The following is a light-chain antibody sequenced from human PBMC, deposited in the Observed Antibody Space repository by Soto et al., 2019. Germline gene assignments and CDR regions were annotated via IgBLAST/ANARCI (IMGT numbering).Light chain of an antibody. CDR3: CSYATSGAWV. CDR2: EGT. J-gene: IGLJ2*01. Sequence: QSVLTQPDSVSGSPGHSITLSCTGTSSDVGNFNLVSWYLQHPGKAPKLLIYEGTERTSGVSNRFSGSKSGNTASLTSSVLQAGDAAYYYVCSYATSGAWVCGGGTKLTVL. CDR1: SSDVGNFNL. V-gene: IGLV2-23*01.